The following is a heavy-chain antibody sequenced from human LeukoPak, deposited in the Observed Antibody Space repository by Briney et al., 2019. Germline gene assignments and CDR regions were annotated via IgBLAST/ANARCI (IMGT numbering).Heavy chain of an antibody. V-gene: IGHV5-51*01. D-gene: IGHD6-19*01. J-gene: IGHJ6*02. CDR2: IYPGDSDT. CDR3: ARLIEVAGTLTYGMDV. CDR1: GYSFTSYW. Sequence: GESLNISCKGSGYSFTSYWIGWVRQMPGKGLEWMGIIYPGDSDTRYSPSFEGQVTMSADKSISTAYLQWSSLKASDTAMYYCARLIEVAGTLTYGMDVWGQGTTVTVPS.